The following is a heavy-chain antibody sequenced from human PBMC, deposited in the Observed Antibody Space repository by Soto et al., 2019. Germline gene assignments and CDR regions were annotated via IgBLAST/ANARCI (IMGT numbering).Heavy chain of an antibody. Sequence: EVQLLESGGGLVQPGGSLRLSCAASGFTFSSYAMSWVRQAPGKGLEWVSAISGSGGSTYYADSVKGRFTSSRDNSKNTLYLQMNSRRAEDTAVYYWARRSSGWYFDYWGQGTLVTVSS. CDR3: ARRSSGWYFDY. V-gene: IGHV3-23*01. CDR2: ISGSGGST. D-gene: IGHD6-19*01. CDR1: GFTFSSYA. J-gene: IGHJ4*02.